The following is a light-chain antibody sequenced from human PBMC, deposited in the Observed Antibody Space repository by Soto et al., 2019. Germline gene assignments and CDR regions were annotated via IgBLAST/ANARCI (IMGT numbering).Light chain of an antibody. CDR1: QSVSSSY. CDR2: PAS. Sequence: EIVLTQSPGTLSLSPGERATLSCRASQSVSSSYLAWYQQKPGQAPRLLIYPASIRATDIPDRFSGSGSGTDFTLTISRLEPEDFAVFYCQQYGSSSITFGQGTRLEMK. CDR3: QQYGSSSIT. J-gene: IGKJ5*01. V-gene: IGKV3-20*01.